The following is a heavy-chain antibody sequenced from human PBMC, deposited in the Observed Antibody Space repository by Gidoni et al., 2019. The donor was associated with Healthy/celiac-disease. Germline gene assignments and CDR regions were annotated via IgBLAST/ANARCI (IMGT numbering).Heavy chain of an antibody. D-gene: IGHD1-26*01. CDR2: ISYDGSNK. CDR3: ARDEGEVGATNAFDI. Sequence: QAQLGEAGGGVVQRGGSVRPPRAASGFTVSSYAMHWVRQAPGKGLEWVAVISYDGSNKYYADSVKGRFTISRDNSKNTLYLQMNSLRAEDTAVYYCARDEGEVGATNAFDIWGQGTMVTVSA. J-gene: IGHJ3*02. CDR1: GFTVSSYA. V-gene: IGHV3-30-3*01.